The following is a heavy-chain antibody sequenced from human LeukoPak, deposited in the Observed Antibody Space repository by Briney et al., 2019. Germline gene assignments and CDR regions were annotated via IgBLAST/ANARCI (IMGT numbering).Heavy chain of an antibody. J-gene: IGHJ3*02. V-gene: IGHV1-18*04. Sequence: ASVKVSCKASGYTFTGYYMHWVRQAPGQGLEWMGWISAYNGNTNYAQKLQGRVTMTTDTSTSTAYMELRSLRSDDTAVYYCARTYYYDSSGPSGDAFDIWGQGTMVTVSS. CDR1: GYTFTGYY. D-gene: IGHD3-22*01. CDR2: ISAYNGNT. CDR3: ARTYYYDSSGPSGDAFDI.